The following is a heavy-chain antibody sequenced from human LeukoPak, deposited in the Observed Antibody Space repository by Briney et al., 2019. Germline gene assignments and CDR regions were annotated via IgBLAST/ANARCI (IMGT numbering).Heavy chain of an antibody. CDR1: GFTFSSYG. CDR3: ARGQNRDSSGWNEIFDY. CDR2: IWYDGSNK. Sequence: PGRSLRLSCAAPGFTFSSYGMHWVRQAPGKGLEWVAVIWYDGSNKYYADSVKGRFTISRDNSKNTLYLQMNSLRAEDTAVYYCARGQNRDSSGWNEIFDYWGQGTLVTVSS. D-gene: IGHD6-19*01. V-gene: IGHV3-33*01. J-gene: IGHJ4*02.